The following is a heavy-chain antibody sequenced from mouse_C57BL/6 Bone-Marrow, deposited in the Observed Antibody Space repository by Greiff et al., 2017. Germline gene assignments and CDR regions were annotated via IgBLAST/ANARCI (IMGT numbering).Heavy chain of an antibody. J-gene: IGHJ1*03. CDR3: AKQGLYYSGSSYWYFDV. D-gene: IGHD1-1*01. V-gene: IGHV2-3*01. Sequence: QVQLKESGPGLVAPSQSLSITCTVSGFSLTSYGVSWVRQPPGKGLEWLGVIWGDGSTNYHSALISRLRISKDNSTSQVFLKLTSLQTDDTATYYCAKQGLYYSGSSYWYFDVWGTGTTVTVSS. CDR1: GFSLTSYG. CDR2: IWGDGST.